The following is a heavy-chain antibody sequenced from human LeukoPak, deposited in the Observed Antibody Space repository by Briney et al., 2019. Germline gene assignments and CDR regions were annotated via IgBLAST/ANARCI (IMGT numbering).Heavy chain of an antibody. D-gene: IGHD5-24*01. CDR1: GGTFSSYT. J-gene: IGHJ4*02. Sequence: SVKASCKASGGTFSSYTISWVRQAPGQGLEWMGRIIPILGIANYAQKFQGRVTITADKSTSTAYMELSSLRSEDTAVYYCARDVPYRGDGLGDYFDYWGQGTLVTVSS. CDR2: IIPILGIA. V-gene: IGHV1-69*04. CDR3: ARDVPYRGDGLGDYFDY.